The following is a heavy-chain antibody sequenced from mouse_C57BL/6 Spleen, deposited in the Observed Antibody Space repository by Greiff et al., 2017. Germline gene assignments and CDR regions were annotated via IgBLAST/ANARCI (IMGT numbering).Heavy chain of an antibody. J-gene: IGHJ2*01. CDR1: GYTFTDYY. Sequence: EVKLQQSGPELVKPGASVKISCKASGYTFTDYYMNWVKQSHGKSLEWIGDINPNNGGTSYNQKFKGKATLTVDKSSSTAYMELRSLTSEDSAVYYCARGGYSVFDYWGQGTTLTVSS. CDR2: INPNNGGT. D-gene: IGHD2-3*01. CDR3: ARGGYSVFDY. V-gene: IGHV1-26*01.